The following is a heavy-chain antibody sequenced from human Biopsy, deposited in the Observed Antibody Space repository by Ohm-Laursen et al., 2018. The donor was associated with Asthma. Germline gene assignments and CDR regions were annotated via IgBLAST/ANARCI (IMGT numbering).Heavy chain of an antibody. D-gene: IGHD4-17*01. CDR2: VFWSGST. CDR1: GGYTGSSDHH. Sequence: TLSLTCKVSGGYTGSSDHHWAWIRQAPGKGLEWIGFVFWSGSTHYSRSLERRVSISIDTATNEFSMKLWSVTPADTAVYFCARVVNYGDIYFGIDVWGPGNTVVVS. V-gene: IGHV4-30-4*01. CDR3: ARVVNYGDIYFGIDV. J-gene: IGHJ6*02.